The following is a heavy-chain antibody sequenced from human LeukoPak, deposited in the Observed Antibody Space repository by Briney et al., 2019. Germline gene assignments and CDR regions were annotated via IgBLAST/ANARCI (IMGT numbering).Heavy chain of an antibody. J-gene: IGHJ4*02. CDR2: IYYSGST. CDR1: GGSISSSSYY. D-gene: IGHD6-19*01. V-gene: IGHV4-39*07. CDR3: ARAQGRLVPPAY. Sequence: TSETLSPTCTVSGGSISSSSYYWGWIRQPPGKGLEWIGSIYYSGSTYYNPSLKSRVTISVDTSKNQFSLKLSSVTAADTAVYFCARAQGRLVPPAYWGQGTLVTVSS.